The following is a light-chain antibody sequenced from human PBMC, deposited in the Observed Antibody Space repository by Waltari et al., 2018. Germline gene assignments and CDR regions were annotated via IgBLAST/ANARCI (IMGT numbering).Light chain of an antibody. CDR2: ENF. CDR3: ATWDSSLSAGV. V-gene: IGLV1-51*01. CDR1: SSNIGSNS. Sequence: QSVLTQPPSVSAAPGQMVSISCSGSSSNIGSNSVSWYQKLPETAPKLLIYENFQRPSGIPHRFYGSKSGTSATLDITGLQTGDEGDYYCATWDSSLSAGVFGTGTKVTVL. J-gene: IGLJ1*01.